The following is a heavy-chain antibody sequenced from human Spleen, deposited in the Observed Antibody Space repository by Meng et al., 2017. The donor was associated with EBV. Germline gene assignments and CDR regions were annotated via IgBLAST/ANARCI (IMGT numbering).Heavy chain of an antibody. CDR1: GYTFTGYY. CDR2: INPNTGGT. J-gene: IGHJ4*02. CDR3: ARLRDGYNP. V-gene: IGHV1-2*06. Sequence: GQLVQSGAEVKTPGASVRVSCKASGYTFTGYYIHWVRQAPGQGLEWMGRINPNTGGTNYAQQFQGRVTMTRDTSISTAYMELSRLRSDDTAVYYCARLRDGYNPWGQGTLVTVSS. D-gene: IGHD5-24*01.